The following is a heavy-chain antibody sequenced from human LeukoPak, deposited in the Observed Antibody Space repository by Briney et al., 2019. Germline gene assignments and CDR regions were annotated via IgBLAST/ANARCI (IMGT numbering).Heavy chain of an antibody. V-gene: IGHV1-2*02. Sequence: ASVKVSCKASGYTFTGYHMHWVRQAPGQGLEWMGWINPNSGGTNYAQKFQGRVTMTRDTSISTAYMELSRLRSDDTAVYYCARDIVVVPADNNFDYWGQGTLVTVSS. D-gene: IGHD2-2*01. CDR2: INPNSGGT. CDR1: GYTFTGYH. J-gene: IGHJ4*02. CDR3: ARDIVVVPADNNFDY.